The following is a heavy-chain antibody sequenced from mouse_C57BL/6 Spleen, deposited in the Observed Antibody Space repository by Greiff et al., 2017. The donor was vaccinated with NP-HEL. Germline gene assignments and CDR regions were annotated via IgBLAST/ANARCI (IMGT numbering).Heavy chain of an antibody. CDR1: GFTFTSYW. D-gene: IGHD1-2*01. V-gene: IGHV1-59*01. Sequence: VQLQQPVAELVRPGASVKLSCTASGFTFTSYWMHWVKQRPGQGLEWIGMIDPANGNTKYDQKFKGKATITVDTSSNTAYMQLSSLTSEDSAVYYCARGHKHGFAYWGQGTLVTVSA. CDR2: IDPANGNT. J-gene: IGHJ3*01. CDR3: ARGHKHGFAY.